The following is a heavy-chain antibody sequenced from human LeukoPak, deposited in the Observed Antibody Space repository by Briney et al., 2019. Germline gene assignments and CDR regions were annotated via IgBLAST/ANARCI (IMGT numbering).Heavy chain of an antibody. Sequence: GGSLRLSCAASGFTVSSNYMSWVRQAPGKGLEWVSGISATDGRTFYADSVKGRFTISRDNSKNTLFLQMNSLRAEDTAVYYCAKSFGTSRSGLDDYWGQGTLVTVSS. J-gene: IGHJ4*02. CDR3: AKSFGTSRSGLDDY. CDR2: ISATDGRT. CDR1: GFTVSSNY. D-gene: IGHD3/OR15-3a*01. V-gene: IGHV3-23*01.